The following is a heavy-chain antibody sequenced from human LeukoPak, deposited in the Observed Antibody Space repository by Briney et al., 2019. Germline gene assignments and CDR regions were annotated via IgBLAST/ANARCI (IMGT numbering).Heavy chain of an antibody. J-gene: IGHJ4*02. V-gene: IGHV3-30*02. CDR3: ASGSPRGYYDSSGYYRG. Sequence: AGGSLRLSCAASGFTFSSYGMHWVRQAPGKGLEWVAFIRYEGSNKYYADSVKGRFTISRDNSKNTLYLQMNSLRAEDTAVYYCASGSPRGYYDSSGYYRGWGQGTLVTVSS. D-gene: IGHD3-22*01. CDR1: GFTFSSYG. CDR2: IRYEGSNK.